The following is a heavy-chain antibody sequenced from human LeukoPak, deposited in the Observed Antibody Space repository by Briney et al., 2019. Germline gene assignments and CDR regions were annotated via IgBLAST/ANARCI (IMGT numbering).Heavy chain of an antibody. Sequence: PGGSLRLSCAASGFTFSSYWMSWVRQAPGKGLEWVANIKQDGSEKYYVDSVKGRFTISRDNAKNSLYLQMNSLRAEDTAVYYCARTDSSSWAQLYYYYYMDVWGKGTTVTVSS. CDR2: IKQDGSEK. J-gene: IGHJ6*03. CDR1: GFTFSSYW. CDR3: ARTDSSSWAQLYYYYYMDV. D-gene: IGHD6-13*01. V-gene: IGHV3-7*01.